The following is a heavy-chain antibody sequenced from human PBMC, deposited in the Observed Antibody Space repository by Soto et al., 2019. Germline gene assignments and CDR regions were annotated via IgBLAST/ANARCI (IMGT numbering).Heavy chain of an antibody. V-gene: IGHV3-21*06. J-gene: IGHJ5*01. CDR2: ISSSTSYV. D-gene: IGHD2-2*01. CDR3: ARDPSEGRVGNWFES. CDR1: GFTFSRYG. Sequence: GGSLRLSCVASGFTFSRYGMNWLRQAPGKGLEWVASISSSTSYVYYADSVKGRFGTSRDNAENILYLEMYALRTEDTAVYYCARDPSEGRVGNWFESWGQGTLVTVSS.